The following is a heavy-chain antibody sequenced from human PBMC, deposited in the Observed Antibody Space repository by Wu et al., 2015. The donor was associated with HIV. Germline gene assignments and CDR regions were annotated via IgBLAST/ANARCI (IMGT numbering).Heavy chain of an antibody. V-gene: IGHV1-2*02. Sequence: QVYLVQFGGEVKKPGSSVKVTCKASGDGFTSYAVSWVRQAPGQRPEWMGWMNPNSGGTTYAPNFQGRVAMTRDTSTSTAYLELNSLRSDDTAVYYCARDYCSGGFCHYFFDSWGQGTLVTVSS. J-gene: IGHJ4*02. CDR1: GDGFTSYA. CDR3: ARDYCSGGFCHYFFDS. D-gene: IGHD2-15*01. CDR2: MNPNSGGT.